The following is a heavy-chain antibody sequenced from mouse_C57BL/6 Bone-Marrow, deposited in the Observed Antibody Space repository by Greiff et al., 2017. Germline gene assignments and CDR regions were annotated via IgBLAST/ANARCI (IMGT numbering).Heavy chain of an antibody. Sequence: VKLVESGPELVKPGASVKLSCKASGYTFTSYDINWVKQRPGQGLEWIGWIYPRDGSTKYNEKFKGKATLTVDPSSSTAYMELHSLTSEDSAVYFCARDYGSSYWYFDVWGTGTTVTVSS. CDR3: ARDYGSSYWYFDV. D-gene: IGHD1-1*01. CDR2: IYPRDGST. CDR1: GYTFTSYD. J-gene: IGHJ1*03. V-gene: IGHV1-85*01.